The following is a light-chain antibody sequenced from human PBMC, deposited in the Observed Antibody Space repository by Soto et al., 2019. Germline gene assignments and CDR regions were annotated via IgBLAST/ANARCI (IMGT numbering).Light chain of an antibody. V-gene: IGKV1-33*01. CDR2: DAS. J-gene: IGKJ1*01. CDR3: QQYDSLPRT. Sequence: DIQMTQSPSSLSASVGDRVTITCQASQDTSNYLNWYQQKPGKAPKLLIYDASNLETGVPSRFSGSGSGTDFNLTIRSLQPEDIATYSCQQYDSLPRTFGQGTKVEIK. CDR1: QDTSNY.